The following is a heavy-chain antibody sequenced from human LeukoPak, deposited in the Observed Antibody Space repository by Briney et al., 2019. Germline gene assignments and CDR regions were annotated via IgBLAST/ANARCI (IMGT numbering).Heavy chain of an antibody. D-gene: IGHD2-2*01. CDR1: GGSISSGGYC. V-gene: IGHV4-31*03. CDR2: IYYSGST. J-gene: IGHJ5*02. Sequence: SKTLSLTCTVSGGSISSGGYCWSWIRQHPGKGLEWIGYIYYSGSTYYNPSLKSRVTISVDTSKNQFSLKLSSVTAADTAVYYCARSDGSTLDPWGQGPLVTVSS. CDR3: ARSDGSTLDP.